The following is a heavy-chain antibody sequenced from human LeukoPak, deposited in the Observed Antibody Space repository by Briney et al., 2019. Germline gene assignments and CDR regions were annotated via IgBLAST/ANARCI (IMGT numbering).Heavy chain of an antibody. CDR3: AQGHFDY. J-gene: IGHJ4*02. V-gene: IGHV3-30*18. CDR1: GFTVSSNY. Sequence: GGSLRLSCAASGFTVSSNYKSWVRQAPGKGLEWVAVISYDGSNKYYADSVKGRFTISRDNSKNTLYLQMNSLRAEDTAVYYCAQGHFDYWGQGTLVTVSS. CDR2: ISYDGSNK.